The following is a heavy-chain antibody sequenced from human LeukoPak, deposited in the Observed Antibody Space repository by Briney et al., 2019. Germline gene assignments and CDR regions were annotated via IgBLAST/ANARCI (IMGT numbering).Heavy chain of an antibody. CDR2: IRYDGSNK. Sequence: GGSLRLSCAASGFTFSSYGMHWVRQAPGKGLEWVAFIRYDGSNKYYADSVKGRFTISRDNSKNSLYLQMNSLRAEDTAVYYCARQGPVNDAFDIWGQGTMVTVSS. J-gene: IGHJ3*02. CDR3: ARQGPVNDAFDI. V-gene: IGHV3-30*02. CDR1: GFTFSSYG.